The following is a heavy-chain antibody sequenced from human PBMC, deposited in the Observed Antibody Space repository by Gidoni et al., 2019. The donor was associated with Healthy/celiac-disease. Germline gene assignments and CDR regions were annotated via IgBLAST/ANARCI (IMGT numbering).Heavy chain of an antibody. J-gene: IGHJ3*02. D-gene: IGHD5-12*01. CDR1: GFTFSSYS. Sequence: EVQLVESGGGLVKPGGSLRLSCAASGFTFSSYSMNWVRQAPGKGLEWVSSISSSGSTIYYADSVKGRFTISRDNAKNSLYLQMNSLRAEDTAVYYCARDRDVDNAFDIWGQGTMVTVSS. CDR3: ARDRDVDNAFDI. CDR2: ISSSGSTI. V-gene: IGHV3-21*01.